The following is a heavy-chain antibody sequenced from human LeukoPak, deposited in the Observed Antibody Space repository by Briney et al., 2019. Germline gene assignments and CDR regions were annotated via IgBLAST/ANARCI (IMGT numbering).Heavy chain of an antibody. CDR3: ARQGRYFDWNV. J-gene: IGHJ6*02. CDR1: GGSISSYY. D-gene: IGHD3-9*01. CDR2: IYYSGST. Sequence: PSETLSLTCTVFGGSISSYYWSWIRQPPGKGLEWIGYIYYSGSTNYNPSLKSRVTISVDTSKNQFSLKLSSVTAADTAVYYCARQGRYFDWNVWGQGTTVTVSS. V-gene: IGHV4-59*08.